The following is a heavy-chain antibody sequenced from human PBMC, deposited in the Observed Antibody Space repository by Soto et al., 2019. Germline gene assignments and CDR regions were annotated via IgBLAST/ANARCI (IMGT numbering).Heavy chain of an antibody. V-gene: IGHV4-34*01. CDR1: GGSFSGYY. Sequence: SETLSLTCAVYGGSFSGYYWSWTRQPPGKGLEWIGEINHSGSTNYNPSLKSRVTISVDTSKNQFSLKLSSVTAADTAVYYCARAMAYYFDYWGQGTLVTVSS. CDR3: ARAMAYYFDY. J-gene: IGHJ4*02. D-gene: IGHD3-10*01. CDR2: INHSGST.